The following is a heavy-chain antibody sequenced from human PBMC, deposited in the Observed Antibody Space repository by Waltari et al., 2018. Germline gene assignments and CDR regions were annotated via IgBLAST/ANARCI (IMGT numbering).Heavy chain of an antibody. CDR3: ARSTAADQYWYFDL. CDR1: GGTFSSYA. CDR2: IIPIVGTA. V-gene: IGHV1-69*08. J-gene: IGHJ2*01. D-gene: IGHD6-13*01. Sequence: QVQLVQSGAEVKKPGSSVKVSCKASGGTFSSYAISWVRQAPGQGLEWMGRIIPIVGTANYAQKFQGRVTITADKATGTAYMELSSLRSEDTAVYYCARSTAADQYWYFDLWGRGTLVTVSS.